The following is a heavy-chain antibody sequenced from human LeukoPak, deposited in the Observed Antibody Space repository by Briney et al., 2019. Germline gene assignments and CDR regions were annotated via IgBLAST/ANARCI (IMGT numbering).Heavy chain of an antibody. CDR1: GYTFTSYG. Sequence: ASVKVSCKASGYTFTSYGISWVRQAPGQGLEWMGWISAYNGNTNYAQKLQGRVTMTTDTFTSTADMELRSLRSDDTAVYYCARLIAVAASFDYWGQGTLVTVSS. CDR3: ARLIAVAASFDY. D-gene: IGHD6-19*01. J-gene: IGHJ4*02. CDR2: ISAYNGNT. V-gene: IGHV1-18*01.